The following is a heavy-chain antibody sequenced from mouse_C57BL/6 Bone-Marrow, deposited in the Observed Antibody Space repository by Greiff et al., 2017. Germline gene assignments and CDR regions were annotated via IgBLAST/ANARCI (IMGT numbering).Heavy chain of an antibody. D-gene: IGHD1-1*01. J-gene: IGHJ1*03. V-gene: IGHV14-2*01. Sequence: VQLQQSGAELVKPGASVKLSCTASGFNIKDYYMHWVKQRTEQGLEWIGRIDPEDGETKYAPKFQGKATITAATSSNTASLPLSSLTSEDTAGYYCAPYYYGSSGYFDVWGTGTTGTVAS. CDR2: IDPEDGET. CDR3: APYYYGSSGYFDV. CDR1: GFNIKDYY.